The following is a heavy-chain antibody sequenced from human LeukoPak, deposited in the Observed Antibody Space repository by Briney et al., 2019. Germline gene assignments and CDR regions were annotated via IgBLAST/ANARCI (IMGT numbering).Heavy chain of an antibody. D-gene: IGHD3-10*01. CDR2: IYYTGAT. CDR1: GGSMSVHY. J-gene: IGHJ4*02. V-gene: IGHV4-59*11. Sequence: PSETLSLTCTVSGGSMSVHYWSWIRQTPGKGLEWIGHIYYTGATTYNPSLKSPVSISVDTSKNQFSLRLTSVTAADTAVYFCARIYHVYYGSESYKYYFDYWGQGMLVTVSS. CDR3: ARIYHVYYGSESYKYYFDY.